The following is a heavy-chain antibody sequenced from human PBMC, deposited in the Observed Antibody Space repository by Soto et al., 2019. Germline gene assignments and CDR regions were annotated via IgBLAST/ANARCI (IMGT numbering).Heavy chain of an antibody. V-gene: IGHV4-31*03. CDR2: IYYSGSP. CDR3: AREARFGELFGFDY. D-gene: IGHD3-10*01. J-gene: IGHJ4*02. CDR1: GGSISSGGYY. Sequence: QVQLQESGPGLVKPSQTLSLTCTVSGGSISSGGYYWSWIRQHPGKGLEWIGYIYYSGSPYYNPSRKSRVTISVDTSKNHFSLKLSSVTAADTAVYYCAREARFGELFGFDYWGQGTLVTVSS.